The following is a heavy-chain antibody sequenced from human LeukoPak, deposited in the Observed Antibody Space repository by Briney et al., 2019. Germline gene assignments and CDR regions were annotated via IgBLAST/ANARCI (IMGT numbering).Heavy chain of an antibody. CDR2: ISWNSGSI. D-gene: IGHD3-10*01. CDR3: AKGKPRGDYYGSGIYFYFDY. J-gene: IGHJ4*02. CDR1: GFTFDDYA. V-gene: IGHV3-9*01. Sequence: SGGSLRLSCAASGFTFDDYAMHWVRQAPGKGLEWVSGISWNSGSIGYADSVKGRFTISRDNAKNSLYLQMNSLKAEDTALYFCAKGKPRGDYYGSGIYFYFDYWGQGALVTVSS.